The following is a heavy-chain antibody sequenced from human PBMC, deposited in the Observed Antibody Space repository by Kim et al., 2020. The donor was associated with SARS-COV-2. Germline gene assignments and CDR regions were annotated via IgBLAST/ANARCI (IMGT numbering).Heavy chain of an antibody. CDR3: ARAGKQRGYSYGQLGMGYGMDV. CDR1: GGSFSGYY. V-gene: IGHV4-34*01. D-gene: IGHD5-18*01. J-gene: IGHJ6*02. Sequence: SETLSLTCAVYGGSFSGYYWSWIRQPPGKGLEWIGEINHSGSTNYNPSLKSRVTISVDTSKNQFSLKLSSVTAADTAVYYCARAGKQRGYSYGQLGMGYGMDVWGQGTTVTVSS. CDR2: INHSGST.